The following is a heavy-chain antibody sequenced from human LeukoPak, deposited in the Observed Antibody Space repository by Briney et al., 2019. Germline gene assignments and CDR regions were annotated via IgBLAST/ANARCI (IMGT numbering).Heavy chain of an antibody. CDR3: ARHRDVSSLSLDY. V-gene: IGHV4-4*07. J-gene: IGHJ4*02. D-gene: IGHD5-24*01. Sequence: PSETLSLTCTVSGGSISSYYWSWIRQPPGKGLEWIGRIYTSGSTNYNPSLKSRVTMSVDTSKNQFSLKLSSVTAADTAVYFCARHRDVSSLSLDYWGQGTLVTVSS. CDR2: IYTSGST. CDR1: GGSISSYY.